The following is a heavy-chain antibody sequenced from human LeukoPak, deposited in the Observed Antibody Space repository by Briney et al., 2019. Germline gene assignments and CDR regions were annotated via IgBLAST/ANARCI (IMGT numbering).Heavy chain of an antibody. CDR3: AKDIGCSGGSCYSHYYYGMDV. CDR2: ISWNSGSI. D-gene: IGHD2-15*01. Sequence: GGSLRLSCAASGFTFSSYVMHWVRQAPGKGLEWVSGISWNSGSIGYADSVKGRFTISRDNAKNSLYLQMNSLRAEDTALYYCAKDIGCSGGSCYSHYYYGMDVWGQGTTVTVSS. CDR1: GFTFSSYV. J-gene: IGHJ6*02. V-gene: IGHV3-9*01.